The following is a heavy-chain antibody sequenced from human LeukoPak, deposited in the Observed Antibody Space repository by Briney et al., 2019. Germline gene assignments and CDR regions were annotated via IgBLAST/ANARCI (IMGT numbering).Heavy chain of an antibody. CDR1: GYRFRYSW. Sequence: GGSLRLSCSASGYRFRYSWMGWVRQAPGKGLEWVADIKYDGSKIYYVDSVKGRFTISRYNAKSSLFLQMNNLRAEDSGVYFCVSDGGSLDYWGQGTLVTVS. D-gene: IGHD2-15*01. CDR3: VSDGGSLDY. J-gene: IGHJ4*02. V-gene: IGHV3-7*01. CDR2: IKYDGSKI.